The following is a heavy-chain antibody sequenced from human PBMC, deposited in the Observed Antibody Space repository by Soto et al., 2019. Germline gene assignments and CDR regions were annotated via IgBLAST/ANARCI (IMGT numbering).Heavy chain of an antibody. CDR3: ARDLAAVRGTFDS. V-gene: IGHV3-21*06. CDR1: AFTFNTYS. CDR2: ISSSSRYI. Sequence: EVQLVESGGGLVKPGGSLRLSCTASAFTFNTYSMNWVRQAPGKGLEWVSSISSSSRYIYYTDSVKGRFTVSRDNAKNSLYLQLNSLRAGDTAVYYCARDLAAVRGTFDSWGQGTLVTVSS. D-gene: IGHD1-1*01. J-gene: IGHJ4*02.